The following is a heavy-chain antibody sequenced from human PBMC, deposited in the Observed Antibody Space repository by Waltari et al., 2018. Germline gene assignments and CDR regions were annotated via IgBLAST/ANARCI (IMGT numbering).Heavy chain of an antibody. J-gene: IGHJ4*02. D-gene: IGHD1-20*01. CDR1: GGSFRGYY. CDR2: INHSGST. V-gene: IGHV4-34*01. Sequence: QVQLQQWGAGLLKPSETLSLTCAVYGGSFRGYYCSWIRQPPGKGLEWIGEINHSGSTNYNPSLKSRVTISVDTSKNQFSLKLSSVTAADTAVYYCARGYITGTTGFDYWGQGTLVTVSS. CDR3: ARGYITGTTGFDY.